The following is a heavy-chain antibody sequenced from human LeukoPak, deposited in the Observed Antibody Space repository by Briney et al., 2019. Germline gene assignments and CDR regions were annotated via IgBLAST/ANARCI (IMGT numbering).Heavy chain of an antibody. CDR1: GFTLSSYS. CDR3: AKDPSYDRTDGY. CDR2: ISGSGGST. J-gene: IGHJ4*02. Sequence: GGSLRLSCAASGFTLSSYSMNWVRQAPGKGLEWVSAISGSGGSTYYADSVKGRFTISRDNSKNTLYLQMNSLRAEDTAVYYCAKDPSYDRTDGYWGQGTLVTVSS. V-gene: IGHV3-23*01. D-gene: IGHD3-22*01.